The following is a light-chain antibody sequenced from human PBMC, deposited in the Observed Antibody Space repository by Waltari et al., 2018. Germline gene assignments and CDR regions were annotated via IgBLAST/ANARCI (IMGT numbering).Light chain of an antibody. CDR1: DLGEKF. CDR2: QDK. V-gene: IGLV3-1*01. Sequence: SYDVTQPPSVSVSPGQTVTITCSGHDLGEKFVSWYQRKAGQPPGLVIPQDKKRPSGIPDRFSGSSSGNTATLTISGTQLIDEAEYFCQAWDSRTVVFGGGTKLTVL. CDR3: QAWDSRTVV. J-gene: IGLJ2*01.